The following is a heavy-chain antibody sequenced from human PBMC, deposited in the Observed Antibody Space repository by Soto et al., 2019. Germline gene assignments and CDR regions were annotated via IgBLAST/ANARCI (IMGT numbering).Heavy chain of an antibody. D-gene: IGHD3-22*01. CDR1: GGSISSGGYY. J-gene: IGHJ5*02. CDR2: IYYSGST. CDR3: ARDLARDYYDSSGYYYWFDP. V-gene: IGHV4-31*03. Sequence: SETLSLTCTVSGGSISSGGYYWSWIRQHPGKGLEWIGYIYYSGSTYYNPSLKSRVTISVDTSKNQFSLKLSSVTAADTAVYYCARDLARDYYDSSGYYYWFDPWGQGTLVTVSS.